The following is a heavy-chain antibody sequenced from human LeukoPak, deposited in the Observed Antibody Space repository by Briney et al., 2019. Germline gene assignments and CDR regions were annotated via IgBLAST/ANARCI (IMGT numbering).Heavy chain of an antibody. J-gene: IGHJ4*02. CDR1: GGSISSFY. V-gene: IGHV4-4*07. D-gene: IGHD1-1*01. CDR2: IYTSGST. Sequence: SETLSLTCTVSGGSISSFYRSWIRQPAGKGLEWIGRIYTSGSTNYNPSLKSRVTMSVDTSKNQFSLKLSSVTAADTAVYYCARAASNSRALDYWGQGTLVTISS. CDR3: ARAASNSRALDY.